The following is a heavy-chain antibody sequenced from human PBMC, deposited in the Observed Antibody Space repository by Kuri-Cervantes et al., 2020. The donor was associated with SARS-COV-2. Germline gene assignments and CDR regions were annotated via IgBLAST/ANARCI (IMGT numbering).Heavy chain of an antibody. V-gene: IGHV3-11*04. D-gene: IGHD3-22*01. CDR3: ARGSRGYYYDSSGTFDY. CDR2: ISRSGSAI. CDR1: GFTFSDYY. Sequence: GESLKISCAASGFTFSDYYMSWIRQAPGKGLEWLSYISRSGSAIYYADSVKGRFTISRDNAKNSLYLQMNSLRAEDTAVYYCARGSRGYYYDSSGTFDYWGQGTLVTVSS. J-gene: IGHJ4*02.